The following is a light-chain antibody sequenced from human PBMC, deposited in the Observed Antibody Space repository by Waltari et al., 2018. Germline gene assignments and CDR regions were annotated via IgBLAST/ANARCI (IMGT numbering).Light chain of an antibody. Sequence: QSALTQEASVWGTEGQTVTLSCTGNNNNIGSYAVGWYQQVSHGAPKTLMFGYSLASGIPDRFSASKSGTISYLTISGLQPEDEADYYCSTWDYSLSVWVFGGGTKLTVL. J-gene: IGLJ3*02. CDR1: NNNIGSYA. CDR2: GYS. V-gene: IGLV1-44*01. CDR3: STWDYSLSVWV.